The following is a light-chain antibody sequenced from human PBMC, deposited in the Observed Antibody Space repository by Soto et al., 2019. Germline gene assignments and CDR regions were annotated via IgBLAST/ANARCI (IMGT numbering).Light chain of an antibody. CDR2: DNN. J-gene: IGLJ3*02. Sequence: SVLTQPPSLSGAPGQRVTISCTGSSSNIGAGYDVHWYQQLPGTAPKLLIYDNNNRPSGVPDRFSGSKSGTSASLAITGLQAEDEADYFCQSYDSSLSGWVFGGGTKLTVL. CDR3: QSYDSSLSGWV. V-gene: IGLV1-40*01. CDR1: SSNIGAGYD.